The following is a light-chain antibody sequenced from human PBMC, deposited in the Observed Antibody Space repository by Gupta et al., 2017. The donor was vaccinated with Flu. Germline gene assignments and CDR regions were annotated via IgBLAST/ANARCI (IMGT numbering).Light chain of an antibody. CDR1: QSISSY. CDR3: QQSYNTPLT. Sequence: ILMTPSPSSLSASVGDRVTITCQASQSISSYLNWYQQKPGKAPKLLIYAASSLQSGVPSRFSGSGSGTDFTLTISSLQPEDFATYYCQQSYNTPLTFGGGTKVEIK. CDR2: AAS. J-gene: IGKJ4*01. V-gene: IGKV1-39*01.